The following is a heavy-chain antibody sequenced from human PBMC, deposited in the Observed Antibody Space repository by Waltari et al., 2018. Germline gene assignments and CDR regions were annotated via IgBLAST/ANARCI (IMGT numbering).Heavy chain of an antibody. CDR2: INSDGSST. Sequence: EVQLVESGGGLVQPGGSLSLSCAASGFTFSSYWMHWVRQAPGKGLVWVSRINSDGSSTSYADSVKGRFTISRDNAKNTLYLQMNSLRAEDTAVYYCARSPRYFDWAVDYWGQGTLVTVSS. V-gene: IGHV3-74*01. CDR3: ARSPRYFDWAVDY. D-gene: IGHD3-9*01. CDR1: GFTFSSYW. J-gene: IGHJ4*02.